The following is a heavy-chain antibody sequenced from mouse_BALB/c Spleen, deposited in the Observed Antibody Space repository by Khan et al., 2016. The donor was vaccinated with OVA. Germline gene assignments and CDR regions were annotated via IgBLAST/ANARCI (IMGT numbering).Heavy chain of an antibody. CDR1: GYTFTTYW. V-gene: IGHV1-7*01. J-gene: IGHJ2*01. CDR2: INPTSGHT. CDR3: TRDRIDY. Sequence: QIQLVQSGAELVKPGASVKMSCKTSGYTFTTYWMHWVKQRPGQGLEWIGYINPTSGHTDYNEKFKDKATLSADKSSSTAYMQLSSLTSEDSAVYYCTRDRIDYWGQGTTLTVSS.